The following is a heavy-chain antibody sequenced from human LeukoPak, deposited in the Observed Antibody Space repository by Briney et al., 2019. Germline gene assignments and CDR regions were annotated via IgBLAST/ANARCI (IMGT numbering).Heavy chain of an antibody. CDR1: GGSFRGYY. CDR3: ARFGYYSSDWLGWY. J-gene: IGHJ4*02. CDR2: INHSGST. Sequence: SETLSLTCAVYGGSFRGYYWSWIRQPPGEGLEWIGEINHSGSTNYNPSLKSRVTISVDTSKNQFSLKLSSVTAADTAVYYCARFGYYSSDWLGWYWGQGTLVTVSS. V-gene: IGHV4-34*01. D-gene: IGHD6-19*01.